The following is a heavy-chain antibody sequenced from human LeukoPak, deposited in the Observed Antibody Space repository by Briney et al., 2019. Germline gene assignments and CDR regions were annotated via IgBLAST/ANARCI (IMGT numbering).Heavy chain of an antibody. D-gene: IGHD3-3*01. CDR3: ARGMGWGITIFGVVTSPGYYYYMDV. CDR1: GFTFSSYA. J-gene: IGHJ6*03. V-gene: IGHV4-34*01. CDR2: INHSGST. Sequence: GSLRLSCAASGFTFSSYAMSWVRQPPGKGLEWIGEINHSGSTNYNPSLKSRVTISVDTSKNQFSLKLSSVTAADTAVYYCARGMGWGITIFGVVTSPGYYYYMDVWGKGTTVTVSS.